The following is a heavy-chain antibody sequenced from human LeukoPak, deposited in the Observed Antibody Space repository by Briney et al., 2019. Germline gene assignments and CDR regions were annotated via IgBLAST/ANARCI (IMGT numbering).Heavy chain of an antibody. CDR2: IYTSGST. CDR3: ARWPGYDSSGYYYDY. V-gene: IGHV4-4*07. J-gene: IGHJ4*02. Sequence: SETLSLTCTVSGGSISSYYWSWIRQPAGKGLEWIGRIYTSGSTNYNPSLKSRVTISVDTSKNQFSLKLSSVTAADTAVYYCARWPGYDSSGYYYDYWGQGTLVTVSS. D-gene: IGHD3-22*01. CDR1: GGSISSYY.